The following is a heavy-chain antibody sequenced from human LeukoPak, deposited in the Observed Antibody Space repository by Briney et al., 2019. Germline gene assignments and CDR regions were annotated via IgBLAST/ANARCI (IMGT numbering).Heavy chain of an antibody. V-gene: IGHV3-30*04. CDR3: ARTPYYYDSSGYYLY. CDR1: GFTFSSYA. CDR2: ISYDGSNK. J-gene: IGHJ4*02. Sequence: GGSLRLSCAASGFTFSSYAMHWVRQAPGKGLEWEAVISYDGSNKYYADSVKGRFTISRDNSKNTLYLQMNSLRAEDTAVYYCARTPYYYDSSGYYLYWGQGTLVTVSS. D-gene: IGHD3-22*01.